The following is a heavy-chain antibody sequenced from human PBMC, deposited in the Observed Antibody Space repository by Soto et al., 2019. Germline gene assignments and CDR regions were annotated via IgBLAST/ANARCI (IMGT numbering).Heavy chain of an antibody. D-gene: IGHD2-2*01. CDR3: AQXCDYVLGPAANRTYYYHGMDV. CDR1: GFTFSSYG. J-gene: IGHJ6*02. V-gene: IGHV3-30*18. CDR2: ISYDGSNK. Sequence: GGSLRLSCAASGFTFSSYGVHWVRQAPGKGLEWVAVISYDGSNKYYADSVKGRFTISRDNSKNTLYLQMNSLRAEDTAVYYYAQXCDYVLGPAANRTYYYHGMDVWGQGTTVTVSS.